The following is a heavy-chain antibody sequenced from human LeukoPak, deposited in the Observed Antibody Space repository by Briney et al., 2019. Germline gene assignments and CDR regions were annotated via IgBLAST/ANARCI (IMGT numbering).Heavy chain of an antibody. CDR1: GGSISSYY. V-gene: IGHV4-59*08. Sequence: SETLSLTCTVSGGSISSYYWSWIRQPPGKGLEWIGYIYYSGSTNYNPSLKSRVTISVDTSKNQFSLKLSSVTAADTAVYYCARTKRDGYNRIDYWGQGTLVTVSS. D-gene: IGHD5-24*01. CDR3: ARTKRDGYNRIDY. CDR2: IYYSGST. J-gene: IGHJ4*02.